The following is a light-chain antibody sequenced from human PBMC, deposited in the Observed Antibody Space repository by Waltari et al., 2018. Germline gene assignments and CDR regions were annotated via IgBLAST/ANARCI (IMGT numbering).Light chain of an antibody. CDR3: QEYYTTPGT. CDR2: WAS. Sequence: DIVMTQSPDSLTLSLGERATIRCKSTQNIFYHANTKNYLAWYQQKPGQPPKLHFYWASTRQSGFPDRFSGSGSATDFTFTITSLQAEDVAVYYCQEYYTTPGTFGQGTKLEV. V-gene: IGKV4-1*01. J-gene: IGKJ2*01. CDR1: QNIFYHANTKNY.